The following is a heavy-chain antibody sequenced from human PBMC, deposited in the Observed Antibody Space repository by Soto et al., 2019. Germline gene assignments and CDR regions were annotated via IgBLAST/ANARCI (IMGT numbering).Heavy chain of an antibody. D-gene: IGHD3-10*01. CDR2: IIPILGIT. CDR3: ARDSYYYVSSKGGGY. J-gene: IGHJ4*02. V-gene: IGHV1-69*08. Sequence: QVQLVQSGAEVRKPGSSVKVSCKASGDTFDSYTLSWVRQAPGQGLEWMGRIIPILGITNYALRFQGRVTLTADMSTSTGYRELSGLRSGDTAIYFCARDSYYYVSSKGGGYWGEGTLVNFSS. CDR1: GDTFDSYT.